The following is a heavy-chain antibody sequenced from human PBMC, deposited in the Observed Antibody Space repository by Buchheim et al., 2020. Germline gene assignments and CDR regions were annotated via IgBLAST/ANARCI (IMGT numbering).Heavy chain of an antibody. D-gene: IGHD4-17*01. Sequence: EVQLLESGGGLVQPGGPLRLSCAASGFTFSSYAMSWVRQAPGKGLEWVSTLSGTGGSTYYADSVKGRFTISRDNSKHTLYLHMNSLRAEDTAVYYCAKMEGGLTVTMCPDYWGQGTL. CDR3: AKMEGGLTVTMCPDY. V-gene: IGHV3-23*01. CDR2: LSGTGGST. CDR1: GFTFSSYA. J-gene: IGHJ4*02.